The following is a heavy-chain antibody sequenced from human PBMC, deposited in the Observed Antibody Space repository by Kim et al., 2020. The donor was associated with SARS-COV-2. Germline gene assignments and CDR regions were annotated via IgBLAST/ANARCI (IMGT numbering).Heavy chain of an antibody. V-gene: IGHV4-34*01. CDR3: ARVSVTPIFYYYYMDV. D-gene: IGHD2-21*02. J-gene: IGHJ6*03. Sequence: LKSRVTISVDTSKNQFSLKLSSVTAADTAVYYCARVSVTPIFYYYYMDVWGKGTTVTVSS.